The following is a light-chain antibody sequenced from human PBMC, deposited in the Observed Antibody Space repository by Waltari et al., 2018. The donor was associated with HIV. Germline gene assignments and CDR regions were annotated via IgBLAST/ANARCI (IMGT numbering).Light chain of an antibody. CDR1: QSVSSN. CDR2: GAS. V-gene: IGKV3-15*01. Sequence: EIVMTQSPATLSVSPGERATLSCRASQSVSSNLAWYQQKPGQAPRLLIYGASTRATGIPARFSGGGSGTEFTLTFSSLQSEDFAVYYCQQYNYWPRTFGQGTKVEIK. CDR3: QQYNYWPRT. J-gene: IGKJ1*01.